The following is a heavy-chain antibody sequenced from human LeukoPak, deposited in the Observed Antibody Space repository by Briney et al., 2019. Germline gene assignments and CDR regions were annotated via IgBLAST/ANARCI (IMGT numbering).Heavy chain of an antibody. D-gene: IGHD6-19*01. J-gene: IGHJ4*02. Sequence: GGSLRLSCAASGFTVSSNYMSWVRQAPGKGLEWVSAISGSGGSTYYADSVKGRFTISRDNSKNTLYLQMNSLRAEDTAVYYCAKSLIAVAPFDYWGQGTLVTVSS. CDR1: GFTVSSNY. CDR3: AKSLIAVAPFDY. CDR2: ISGSGGST. V-gene: IGHV3-23*01.